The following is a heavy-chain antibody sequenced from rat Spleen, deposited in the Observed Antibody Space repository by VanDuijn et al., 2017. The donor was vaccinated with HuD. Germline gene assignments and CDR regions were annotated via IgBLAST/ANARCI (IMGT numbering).Heavy chain of an antibody. D-gene: IGHD1-12*02. CDR1: GYSITSSYN. CDR2: INTVGST. J-gene: IGHJ2*01. CDR3: ARKYDGSYYYADY. V-gene: IGHV3-3*01. Sequence: EVLLQESGPGLVKPSQSLSLTCSVTGYSITSSYNWTWIRKFPGNKLEWMGYINTVGSTNYNPSLKSRISITRDTSKNQFFLQVNSVTTEDTATYYCARKYDGSYYYADYWGQGVMVTVSS.